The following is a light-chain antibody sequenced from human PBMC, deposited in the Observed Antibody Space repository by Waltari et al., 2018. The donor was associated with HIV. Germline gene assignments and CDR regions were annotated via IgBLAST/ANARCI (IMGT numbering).Light chain of an antibody. CDR2: SAS. Sequence: EIVLTQSPDILSLSPGERATLACRASQTVSGDHLAWYQHKPGQAPRLLIHSASNRATDIPDRFSGSGSGTIFTLTVSRLEPEDFAVYFCQHYDSSPRTFGQGTKVEIK. J-gene: IGKJ1*01. CDR3: QHYDSSPRT. CDR1: QTVSGDH. V-gene: IGKV3-20*01.